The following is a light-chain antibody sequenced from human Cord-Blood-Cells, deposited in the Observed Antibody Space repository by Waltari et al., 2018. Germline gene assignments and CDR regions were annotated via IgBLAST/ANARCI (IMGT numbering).Light chain of an antibody. J-gene: IGKJ4*01. V-gene: IGKV2-28*01. Sequence: DNVMTQSPLSLPVSPGEPASISYSAIQSLLHSNGYNYLDWYLQKPGQSPHLLIYLCSNRGSGVPDRFSGSGSGTDFTLKISRLEAEDVGVYYCMQALQTPPAFGGGTKVEIK. CDR3: MQALQTPPA. CDR1: QSLLHSNGYNY. CDR2: LCS.